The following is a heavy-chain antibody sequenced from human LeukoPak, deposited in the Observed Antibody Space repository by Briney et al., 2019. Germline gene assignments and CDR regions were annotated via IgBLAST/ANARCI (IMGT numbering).Heavy chain of an antibody. J-gene: IGHJ4*02. V-gene: IGHV4-59*01. CDR3: ARGAVADKIDY. CDR2: IYYSGST. CDR1: GGSISSYY. Sequence: SETLSLTCTVSGGSISSYYWSWLRQPPGKGLEWIGYIYYSGSTNYNPSLKSRVTISVDTSKNQFSLKLSSVTAADTAVYYCARGAVADKIDYWGQGTLVTVSS. D-gene: IGHD6-19*01.